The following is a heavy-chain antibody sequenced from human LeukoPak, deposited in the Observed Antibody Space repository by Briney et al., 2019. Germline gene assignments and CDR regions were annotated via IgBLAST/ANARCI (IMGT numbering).Heavy chain of an antibody. CDR2: IYHSGST. D-gene: IGHD4-17*01. V-gene: IGHV4-4*02. Sequence: SGTLSLTCAVSGGSISSSNWWSWVRQPPGKGLEWIGEIYHSGSTNYNPSLKSRVTISVDKSKNQFSLKLSSVTAADTAVYYCARVSTVTILYYYYYMDVWGKGTTVTVSS. CDR3: ARVSTVTILYYYYYMDV. CDR1: GGSISSSNW. J-gene: IGHJ6*03.